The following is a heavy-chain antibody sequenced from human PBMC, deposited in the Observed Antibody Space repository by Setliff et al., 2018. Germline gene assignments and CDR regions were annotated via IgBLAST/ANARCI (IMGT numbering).Heavy chain of an antibody. Sequence: GESLKISCAASGFTFSTYAMHWVRQAPGKGLEWVAYIWYDGSNKYYVDSVKGRFTVSRDNSKDTLYLQMNSLRVEDSAIYYCVCFSWRGCSGDTCYSGDDSFDMWGQGTEVTVSS. V-gene: IGHV3-30*02. D-gene: IGHD2-15*01. CDR1: GFTFSTYA. CDR3: VCFSWRGCSGDTCYSGDDSFDM. CDR2: IWYDGSNK. J-gene: IGHJ3*02.